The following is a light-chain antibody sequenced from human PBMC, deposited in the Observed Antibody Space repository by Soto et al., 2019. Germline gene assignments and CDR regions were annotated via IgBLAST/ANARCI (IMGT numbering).Light chain of an antibody. CDR2: DDH. V-gene: IGLV3-21*02. Sequence: ELTQPPSVSVAPGQTARISCGGDNIGTKSVHWYQQKPGQAPVLVIYDDHDRPSGIPERFSGSNSGNTATLTITRVEAGDEADYYCQVWDSSSDHYVFAAGTKVTVL. CDR1: NIGTKS. CDR3: QVWDSSSDHYV. J-gene: IGLJ1*01.